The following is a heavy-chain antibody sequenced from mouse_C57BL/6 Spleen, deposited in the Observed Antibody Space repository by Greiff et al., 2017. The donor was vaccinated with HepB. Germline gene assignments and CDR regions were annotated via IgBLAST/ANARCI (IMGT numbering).Heavy chain of an antibody. CDR1: GYTFTSYW. J-gene: IGHJ3*01. D-gene: IGHD1-1*01. CDR2: IYPGNSDT. CDR3: TLYYGSSYWFAY. V-gene: IGHV1-5*01. Sequence: EVQLQQSGTVLARPGASVKMSCKTSGYTFTSYWMHWVKQRPGQGLEWIGAIYPGNSDTSYNQKFKGKAKLTAVTSASTAYMELSSLTNEDSAVYYCTLYYGSSYWFAYWGQGTLVTVSA.